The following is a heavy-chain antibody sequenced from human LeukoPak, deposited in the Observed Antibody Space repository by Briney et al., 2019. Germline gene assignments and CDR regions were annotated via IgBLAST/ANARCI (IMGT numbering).Heavy chain of an antibody. J-gene: IGHJ4*02. CDR3: ARGSTGTTGY. CDR1: GYTFTSYA. D-gene: IGHD1-1*01. V-gene: IGHV1-3*01. Sequence: ASVTASCTASGYTFTSYAMHRLRQAAGQRLEWMGWINAGNGETKNSQTFQGRVTITRDTSASTAYMELSSLRSEDTAVYYCARGSTGTTGYWGQGTLVTVSS. CDR2: INAGNGET.